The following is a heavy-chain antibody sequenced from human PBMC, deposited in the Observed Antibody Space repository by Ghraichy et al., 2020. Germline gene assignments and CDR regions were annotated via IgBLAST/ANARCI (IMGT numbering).Heavy chain of an antibody. Sequence: SETLSLTCTVSGGSISSSSYYWGWIRQPPGKGLEWIGSIYYSGSTYYNPSLKSRVTISVDTSKNQFSLKLSSVTAADTAVYYCARHVRGNYGPMDYWGQGTLVTVSS. D-gene: IGHD3-16*01. CDR1: GGSISSSSYY. J-gene: IGHJ4*02. V-gene: IGHV4-39*01. CDR2: IYYSGST. CDR3: ARHVRGNYGPMDY.